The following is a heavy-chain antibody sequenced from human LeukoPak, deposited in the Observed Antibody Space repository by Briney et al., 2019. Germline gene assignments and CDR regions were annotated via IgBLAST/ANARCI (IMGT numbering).Heavy chain of an antibody. CDR2: INHSGST. V-gene: IGHV4-34*01. CDR1: GGSFSGYY. CDR3: ARGDPGGITISGVVIRHYGMDV. Sequence: PSETLSLTCAVYGGSFSGYYWSWIRQPPGKGLEWIGEINHSGSTNYNPSLKSRVTISVDTSKNQFSLKLSSVTAADTAVYYCARGDPGGITISGVVIRHYGMDVWGQGTTVTVSS. D-gene: IGHD3-3*01. J-gene: IGHJ6*02.